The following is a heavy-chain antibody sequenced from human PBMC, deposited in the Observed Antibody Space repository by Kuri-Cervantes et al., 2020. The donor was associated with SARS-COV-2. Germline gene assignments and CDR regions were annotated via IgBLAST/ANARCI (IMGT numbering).Heavy chain of an antibody. Sequence: GESLKISCAASGFSFTDAWMTWVRQAPGKGLEWVGRIKSKADGGTRDYAAPVKGRFTISRDDSKDTLYLQMSSLKTEDTAVYYCTTALDYDFWSGSTPGYYYYMDVWGKGTTVTVSS. CDR3: TTALDYDFWSGSTPGYYYYMDV. V-gene: IGHV3-15*01. CDR2: IKSKADGGTR. J-gene: IGHJ6*03. D-gene: IGHD3-3*01. CDR1: GFSFTDAW.